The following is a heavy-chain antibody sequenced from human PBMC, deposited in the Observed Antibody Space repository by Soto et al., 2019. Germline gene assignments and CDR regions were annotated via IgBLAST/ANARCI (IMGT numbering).Heavy chain of an antibody. J-gene: IGHJ6*02. V-gene: IGHV3-13*01. CDR3: VRGVLGPGDYYYGMGV. D-gene: IGHD2-8*02. Sequence: GGSLRLSCTASGFTFNDYGMHWVRQATGKGLEWLSGIGAAGDTYYPGAVNGRFTISRDNARNSLYLQMNSLSAADTAVYYCVRGVLGPGDYYYGMGVWGQGTTVTVSS. CDR2: IGAAGDT. CDR1: GFTFNDYG.